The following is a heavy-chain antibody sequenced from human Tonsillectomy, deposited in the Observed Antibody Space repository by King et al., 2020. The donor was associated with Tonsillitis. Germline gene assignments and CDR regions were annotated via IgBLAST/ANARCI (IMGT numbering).Heavy chain of an antibody. Sequence: VQLVESGGGFIQPGGSLRLSFAASGFTVSGNHMSLVRQTPGKGLEWVSLLYNSGITYYADSVKGQFTISRDNSKNTLYLQMNSLRAEDTAVYYCARARQPGITWYFDLWGRGTLVTVSS. V-gene: IGHV3-53*01. D-gene: IGHD7-27*01. CDR3: ARARQPGITWYFDL. CDR1: GFTVSGNH. J-gene: IGHJ2*01. CDR2: LYNSGIT.